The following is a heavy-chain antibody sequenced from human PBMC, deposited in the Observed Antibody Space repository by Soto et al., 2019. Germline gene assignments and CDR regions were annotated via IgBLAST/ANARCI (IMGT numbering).Heavy chain of an antibody. J-gene: IGHJ4*02. CDR2: IIPIFGTA. CDR3: ARVKDSSGPYTFDY. D-gene: IGHD3-22*01. CDR1: GGTFSSYA. V-gene: IGHV1-69*13. Sequence: GASVKVSCKASGGTFSSYAISWVRQAPGQGLEWMGGIIPIFGTANYAQKFQGRVTITADESTSTAYMELSSLRSEDTAVYYCARVKDSSGPYTFDYWGQGTRVTVSS.